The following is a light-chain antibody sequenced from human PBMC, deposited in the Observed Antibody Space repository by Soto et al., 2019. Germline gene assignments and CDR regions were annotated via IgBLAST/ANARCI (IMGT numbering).Light chain of an antibody. J-gene: IGLJ2*01. Sequence: QSVLTQPTSASGTPGQRVTISCSGSSSNIGSKYVYWYQQLPGTAPKLLMYRNNQRPSGVPDRFSGSKSGTSASLAISGLRSEDEPDYYCAAWDACVSGPAFGGGTKLTVL. CDR3: AAWDACVSGPA. CDR1: SSNIGSKY. CDR2: RNN. V-gene: IGLV1-47*01.